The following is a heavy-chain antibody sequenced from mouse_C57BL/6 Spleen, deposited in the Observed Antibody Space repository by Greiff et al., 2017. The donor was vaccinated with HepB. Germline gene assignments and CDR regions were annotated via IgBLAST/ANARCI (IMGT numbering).Heavy chain of an antibody. Sequence: VQLQQSGAELVRPGASVTLSCKASGYTFTDYEMHWVKQTPVHGLEWIGAIDPETGGTAYNQKFKGKAILTADKSSSTAYMELRSLTSEDSAVYYCTKIPDYAMDYWGQGTSVTVSS. CDR3: TKIPDYAMDY. CDR2: IDPETGGT. J-gene: IGHJ4*01. CDR1: GYTFTDYE. V-gene: IGHV1-15*01.